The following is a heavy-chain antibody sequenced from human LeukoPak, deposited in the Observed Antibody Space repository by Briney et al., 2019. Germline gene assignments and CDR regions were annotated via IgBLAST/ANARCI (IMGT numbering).Heavy chain of an antibody. V-gene: IGHV3-48*03. CDR1: GFTFSSYE. D-gene: IGHD3-10*01. CDR3: ARDTKSRGLAPDYFDY. CDR2: ISSSGSTI. Sequence: PGGSLRLSCAASGFTFSSYEMNWVRQAPGKGLEWVSYISSSGSTIYYADSVKGRFTISRDNAKSSMYLQMNNLRAEDTAVYYCARDTKSRGLAPDYFDYWGQGTLVTVSS. J-gene: IGHJ4*02.